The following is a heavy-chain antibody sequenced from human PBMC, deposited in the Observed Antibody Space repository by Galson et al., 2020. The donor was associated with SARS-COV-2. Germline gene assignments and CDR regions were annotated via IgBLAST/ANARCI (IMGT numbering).Heavy chain of an antibody. CDR2: ISSSSSYI. D-gene: IGHD4-17*01. Sequence: KIGESLKISCAASGFTFSSYSMNWVRQAPGKGLEWVSSISSSSSYIYYADSVKGRFTISRDNAKNSLYLQMNSLRAEDTAVYYCASEATVTTDYWGQGTLVTVSS. CDR3: ASEATVTTDY. CDR1: GFTFSSYS. V-gene: IGHV3-21*01. J-gene: IGHJ4*02.